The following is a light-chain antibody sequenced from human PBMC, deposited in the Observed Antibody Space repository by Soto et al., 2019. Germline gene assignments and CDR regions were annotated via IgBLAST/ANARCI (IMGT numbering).Light chain of an antibody. CDR3: QQSYSTSIT. Sequence: QMTQARSSLSASVGDRVTITCRARQSISSYLNWYQQKPGKDPKLLIYAASSLQSGVPSRFSGSGSGTDVTLTIRSLQPEDVATYDCQQSYSTSITFGQGKRLEI. CDR1: QSISSY. CDR2: AAS. V-gene: IGKV1-39*01. J-gene: IGKJ5*01.